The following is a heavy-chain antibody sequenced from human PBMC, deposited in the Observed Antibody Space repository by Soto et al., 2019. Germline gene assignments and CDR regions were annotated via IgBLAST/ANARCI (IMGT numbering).Heavy chain of an antibody. Sequence: EVHLLESGGGLVQPGGSLRLYCAASGFSFSGYAMSWVRQSPGKGLEWVSAISGSGSSTYYPDAVRGRFTISRSKSKNTLYLQRNSLRAEDTAVCVCAKAAKGYTGYDLDYWGQGTLVTVSP. CDR1: GFSFSGYA. V-gene: IGHV3-23*01. J-gene: IGHJ4*02. D-gene: IGHD5-12*01. CDR3: AKAAKGYTGYDLDY. CDR2: ISGSGSST.